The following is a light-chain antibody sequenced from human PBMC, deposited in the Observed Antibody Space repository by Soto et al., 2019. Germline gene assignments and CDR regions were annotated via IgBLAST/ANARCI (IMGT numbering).Light chain of an antibody. CDR2: GAS. CDR3: QQYGDSPT. Sequence: EIVLTQSPGTLSLSPGERATLSCRASQSISSSYLAWLQQKPGQAPRLLIFGASSRATGIPDRFSGSGSGTDFTLTISRLEPEDFALYFCQQYGDSPTFGQGTKVDIK. CDR1: QSISSSY. J-gene: IGKJ1*01. V-gene: IGKV3-20*01.